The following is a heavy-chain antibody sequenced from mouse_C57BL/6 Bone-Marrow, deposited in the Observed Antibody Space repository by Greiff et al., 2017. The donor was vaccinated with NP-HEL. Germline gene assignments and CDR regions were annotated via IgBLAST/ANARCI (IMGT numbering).Heavy chain of an antibody. CDR1: GYTFTSSW. D-gene: IGHD1-1*01. J-gene: IGHJ2*01. V-gene: IGHV1-7*01. CDR2: LNPSSGYT. CDR3: ARSGDYYYGSSDY. Sequence: VQLQQSGAELAKPGASVKLSCKASGYTFTSSWMPWVKQRPGPGLEWIGYLNPSSGYTKYNQKFKDKATLTADKSSSTAYMQLSSLTYEDSAVYYCARSGDYYYGSSDYWGQGTTLTVSS.